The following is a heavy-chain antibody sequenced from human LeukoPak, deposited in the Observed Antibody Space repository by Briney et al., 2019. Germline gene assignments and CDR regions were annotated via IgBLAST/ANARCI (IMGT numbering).Heavy chain of an antibody. CDR2: INPNSGGT. J-gene: IGHJ5*02. D-gene: IGHD7-27*01. Sequence: ASVKVSCKASGYTFTSYGISWVRQAPGQGLEWMGRINPNSGGTDYAQNFQGRVTMTRDTSISTVYMELSSLKSNDTAVYYCARQGSLGTWFDPWGQGALVTVSS. V-gene: IGHV1-2*06. CDR3: ARQGSLGTWFDP. CDR1: GYTFTSYG.